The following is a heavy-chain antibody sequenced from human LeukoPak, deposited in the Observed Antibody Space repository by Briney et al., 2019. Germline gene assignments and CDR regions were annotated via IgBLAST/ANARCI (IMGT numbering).Heavy chain of an antibody. D-gene: IGHD3-3*01. CDR1: GGSITSTDFW. Sequence: SETLSLTCSVSGGSITSTDFWWGRIRQPPGKGLEWITNFYYNGSPYNNPSLEGRVTISVDASKNQFSLKLSSVTAADTAIYYCARRGQRTAWSFDYWGQGTLVTVSS. J-gene: IGHJ4*02. CDR2: FYYNGSP. V-gene: IGHV4-39*01. CDR3: ARRGQRTAWSFDY.